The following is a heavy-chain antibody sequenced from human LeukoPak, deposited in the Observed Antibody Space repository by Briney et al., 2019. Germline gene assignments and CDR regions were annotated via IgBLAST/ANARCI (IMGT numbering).Heavy chain of an antibody. J-gene: IGHJ4*02. CDR3: ARHHDDFWSGYYFDY. CDR1: GGSFSGYY. CDR2: IYYSGST. D-gene: IGHD3-3*01. Sequence: SETLSLTCAVYGGSFSGYYWSWIRQPPGKGLEWIGYIYYSGSTNYNPSLKSRVTISVDTSKNQFSLKLSSVTAADTAVYCCARHHDDFWSGYYFDYWGQGTLVTVSS. V-gene: IGHV4-59*08.